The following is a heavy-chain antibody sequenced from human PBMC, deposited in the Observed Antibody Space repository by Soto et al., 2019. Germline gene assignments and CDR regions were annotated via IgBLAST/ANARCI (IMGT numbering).Heavy chain of an antibody. J-gene: IGHJ2*01. V-gene: IGHV3-30*18. CDR1: GFTFSSYG. CDR2: ISYDGSNK. Sequence: QVQLVESGGGVVQPGRSLRLSCAASGFTFSSYGMHWVRQAPGKGLEWVAVISYDGSNKYYADSVKGRFTISRDNSKNTLYLQMNSLRAEDTAVYYCAKPKDSSGWYYIPTGYFDLWGRGTLVTVSS. D-gene: IGHD6-19*01. CDR3: AKPKDSSGWYYIPTGYFDL.